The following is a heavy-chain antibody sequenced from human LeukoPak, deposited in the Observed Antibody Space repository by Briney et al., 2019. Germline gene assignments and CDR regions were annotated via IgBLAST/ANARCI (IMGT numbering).Heavy chain of an antibody. CDR1: GFTFSDYY. V-gene: IGHV3-11*01. D-gene: IGHD6-13*01. Sequence: PGGSLRLSCAASGFTFSDYYMSWIRQAPGKGLEWVSYISSSGSTIYYADSVKGRFTISRDNAKNSLYLQMNSLRAEDTAVYYCARVGVSSIAAAGAYYYYGTDVWAKGPRSPSP. CDR3: ARVGVSSIAAAGAYYYYGTDV. J-gene: IGHJ6*02. CDR2: ISSSGSTI.